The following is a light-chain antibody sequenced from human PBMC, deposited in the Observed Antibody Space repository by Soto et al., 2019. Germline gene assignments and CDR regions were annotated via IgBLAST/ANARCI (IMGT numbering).Light chain of an antibody. V-gene: IGLV1-44*01. CDR1: SSNIGLND. J-gene: IGLJ2*01. CDR3: AAWDDSLNGPV. Sequence: QSVLTQPPSASGTPGQTVTISCSESSSNIGLNDVHWYRQLSGTAPQILIYDTNQQATGVPDRFSGSRSGTSASLAIHGLQSEDEADYHCAAWDDSLNGPVFGGGTKVTVL. CDR2: DTN.